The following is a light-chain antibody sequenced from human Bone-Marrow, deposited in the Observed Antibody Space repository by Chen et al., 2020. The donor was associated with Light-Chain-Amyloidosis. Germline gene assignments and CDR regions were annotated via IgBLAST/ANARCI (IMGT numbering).Light chain of an antibody. CDR1: SSNSGAGYD. CDR3: QSYDSSLSGGV. J-gene: IGLJ2*01. V-gene: IGLV1-40*01. CDR2: GNS. Sequence: QSVLTQPPSVSGAPGQRVTISCTWSSSNSGAGYDVHWYQQLPGTAPKLLIYGNSNRPSGVPDRFSGSKSGTSASLAITGLQAEDEADYYCQSYDSSLSGGVFGGGTKLTVL.